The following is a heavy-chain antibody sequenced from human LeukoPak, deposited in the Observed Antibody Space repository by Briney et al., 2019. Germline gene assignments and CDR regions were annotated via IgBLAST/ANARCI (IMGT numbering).Heavy chain of an antibody. CDR2: ISYDGNNK. Sequence: PGGSLRLSCAASGFTFSSYGMHWVRQAPGKGLEWVAVISYDGNNKYYADSVKGRFTISRDNSKNTLYLQMNSLRAEDTAVYHCAKDRGSGWYEIDYWGQGTLVTVSS. CDR3: AKDRGSGWYEIDY. J-gene: IGHJ4*02. CDR1: GFTFSSYG. V-gene: IGHV3-30*18. D-gene: IGHD6-19*01.